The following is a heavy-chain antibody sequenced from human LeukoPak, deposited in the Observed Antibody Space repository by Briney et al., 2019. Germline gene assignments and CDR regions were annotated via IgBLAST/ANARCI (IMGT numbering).Heavy chain of an antibody. CDR3: ARAKNARDPTVSYGMDV. CDR2: SRNKANSHTT. J-gene: IGHJ6*02. Sequence: GGSLRLSCAGSGFTLRDQYMDWVRQAPGKGLEWIGRSRNKANSHTTEYAASVKDRFTISRDDSGDLMYLQMNSLKIEDTAEYYCARAKNARDPTVSYGMDVWGQGTTVTVSS. V-gene: IGHV3-72*01. CDR1: GFTLRDQY. D-gene: IGHD4-17*01.